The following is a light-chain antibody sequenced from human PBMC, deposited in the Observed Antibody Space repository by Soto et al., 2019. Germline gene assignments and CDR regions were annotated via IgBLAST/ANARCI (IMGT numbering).Light chain of an antibody. J-gene: IGLJ3*02. V-gene: IGLV8-61*01. CDR2: STN. CDR1: SGSVSTSYY. Sequence: QTVVTQEPSISVSPGGTVTLTCGLNSGSVSTSYYPSWYQQTPGQAPRTLIHSTNTRSSGVPDRFSGSILGNKAALTITGAQADDESDYYCVLYMGGGISVFGGGTQLTVL. CDR3: VLYMGGGISV.